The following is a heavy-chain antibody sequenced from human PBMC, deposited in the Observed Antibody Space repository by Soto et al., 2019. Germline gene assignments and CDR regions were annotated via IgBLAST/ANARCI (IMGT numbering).Heavy chain of an antibody. CDR3: ARDEAVVVPAATSPYYYYGMDV. J-gene: IGHJ6*02. V-gene: IGHV1-18*04. Sequence: GASVKVSCKASGYTFTSYGISWVRQAPGQGLEWMGWISAYNGNTNYAQKLQGRVTMTTDTSTSTAYMELRSLRSDDTAVYYCARDEAVVVPAATSPYYYYGMDVWGQGTTVTV. CDR2: ISAYNGNT. CDR1: GYTFTSYG. D-gene: IGHD2-2*01.